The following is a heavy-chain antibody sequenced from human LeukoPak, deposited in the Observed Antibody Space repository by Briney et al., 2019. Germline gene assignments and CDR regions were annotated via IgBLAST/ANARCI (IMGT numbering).Heavy chain of an antibody. CDR2: IYYSGNT. V-gene: IGHV4-30-4*01. J-gene: IGHJ4*01. CDR1: GGSINSGAYY. D-gene: IGHD3-10*01. Sequence: SETLSLTCTVSGGSINSGAYYWSWIRQPPGKGLEWIGYIYYSGNTCYNPSLKSRVTISVDTSKNQFSLKLSSVTAADTAVYYCARAFPRSGIYYNGFDYWGQGTLVTVSS. CDR3: ARAFPRSGIYYNGFDY.